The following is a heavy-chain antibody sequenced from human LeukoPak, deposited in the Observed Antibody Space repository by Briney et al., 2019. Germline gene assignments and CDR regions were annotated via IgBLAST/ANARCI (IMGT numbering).Heavy chain of an antibody. CDR2: INHSGST. D-gene: IGHD1-7*01. Sequence: SETLSLTCAVYGGSFSGYYWSWIRQPPGKGLEWIGEINHSGSTNYSPSLKSRVTISVDTSKNQFSLKLSSVTAADTAVYYCARVNWNYSADYWGQGTLVTVSS. CDR1: GGSFSGYY. CDR3: ARVNWNYSADY. J-gene: IGHJ4*02. V-gene: IGHV4-34*01.